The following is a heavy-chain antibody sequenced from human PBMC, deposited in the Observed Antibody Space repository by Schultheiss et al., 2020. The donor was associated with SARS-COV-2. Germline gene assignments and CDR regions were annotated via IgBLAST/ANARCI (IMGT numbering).Heavy chain of an antibody. CDR1: GFTFSSYE. D-gene: IGHD4-11*01. Sequence: GGSLRLSCAASGFTFSSYEMNWVRQAPGKGLEWVAVIWYDGSNKYYADSVKGRFTISRDNSKNTLYLQMNSLRAEDTAVYYCARGASSKPNYYYYMDVWGKGTTVTVSS. CDR2: IWYDGSNK. CDR3: ARGASSKPNYYYYMDV. J-gene: IGHJ6*03. V-gene: IGHV3-33*08.